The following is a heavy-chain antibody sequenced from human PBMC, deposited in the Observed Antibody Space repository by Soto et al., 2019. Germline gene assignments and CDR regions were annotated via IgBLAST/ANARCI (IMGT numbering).Heavy chain of an antibody. V-gene: IGHV3-13*01. D-gene: IGHD4-4*01. J-gene: IGHJ4*02. CDR3: ARGPRMATLTQYYFDY. Sequence: GGSLRLSCAASGFTFSSYVMHWVRQATGKGLEWVSAIGTAGDTYYPGSVKGRFTISRENAKNSLYLQMNSLRAEDTAVYYCARGPRMATLTQYYFDYWGQGTLVTVSS. CDR2: IGTAGDT. CDR1: GFTFSSYV.